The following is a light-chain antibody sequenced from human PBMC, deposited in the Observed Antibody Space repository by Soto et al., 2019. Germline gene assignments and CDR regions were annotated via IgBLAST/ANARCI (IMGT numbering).Light chain of an antibody. V-gene: IGLV2-8*01. CDR3: SSYAGRYTWV. Sequence: QSALTQPPSASGSPGQSVTISCTGTSSDVGGYKFVSWYQQHPGKAPKLLIYEVSKRPSGVPDRFSGSKSDNTASLTVSGLQAADEADYYCSSYAGRYTWVFGGGTKLTVL. J-gene: IGLJ3*02. CDR1: SSDVGGYKF. CDR2: EVS.